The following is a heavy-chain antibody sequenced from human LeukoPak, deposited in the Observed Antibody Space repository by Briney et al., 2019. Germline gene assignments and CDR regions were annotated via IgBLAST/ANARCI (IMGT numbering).Heavy chain of an antibody. Sequence: GESLKISCKGSGYSFPNYWIGWVRQMPGKGLEWMGIIYPGDSDTTYKPFFQGQVTNSADKSISTAYLQWSSLKTSDTAMYYCARSRAEKVPIWGSYRHHDAFDIWGQGTRVTVSS. J-gene: IGHJ3*02. CDR1: GYSFPNYW. CDR3: ARSRAEKVPIWGSYRHHDAFDI. D-gene: IGHD3-16*02. CDR2: IYPGDSDT. V-gene: IGHV5-51*01.